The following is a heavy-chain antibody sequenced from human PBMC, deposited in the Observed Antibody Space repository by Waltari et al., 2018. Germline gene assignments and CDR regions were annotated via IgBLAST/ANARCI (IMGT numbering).Heavy chain of an antibody. Sequence: EVQLVESGGNLIQPGGSLRLSCAASGFTVRTNFISWVRQAPGKGLEWVSIIFSGGNTYYSGSVKGRFTISRDNDKNMVYLEMNSLRADDTAVYYCAKQSPSYTRGWYPLESWGPGTLVTVSP. CDR2: IFSGGNT. CDR3: AKQSPSYTRGWYPLES. J-gene: IGHJ4*02. V-gene: IGHV3-53*01. D-gene: IGHD6-19*01. CDR1: GFTVRTNF.